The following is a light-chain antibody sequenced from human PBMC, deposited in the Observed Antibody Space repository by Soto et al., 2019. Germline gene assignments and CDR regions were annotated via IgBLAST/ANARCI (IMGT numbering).Light chain of an antibody. Sequence: EIVMTQSPATLSVSPGERATLSCRASQSVNSNLAWYQQKPGQAPRLLIYGASTRATGIPARFSGSGSGTEFILTISSLQSEYSAVYYCQQCEHLKTFGQGTKVDIK. CDR2: GAS. J-gene: IGKJ1*01. V-gene: IGKV3-15*01. CDR1: QSVNSN. CDR3: QQCEHLKT.